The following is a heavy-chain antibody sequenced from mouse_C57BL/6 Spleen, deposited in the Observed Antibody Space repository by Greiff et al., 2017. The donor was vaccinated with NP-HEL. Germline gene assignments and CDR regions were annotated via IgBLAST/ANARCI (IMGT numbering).Heavy chain of an antibody. CDR1: GYTFTSYW. J-gene: IGHJ4*01. CDR2: IDPSDSYT. V-gene: IGHV1-59*01. CDR3: ARSGQGAMDY. Sequence: VQLQQPGAELVRPGTSVKLSCTASGYTFTSYWMHWVKQRPGQGLEWIGVIDPSDSYTNYNQKFKGKATLTVDTSSSTAYMQLSSLTSEDSAVYYCARSGQGAMDYWGQGTSVTVSS. D-gene: IGHD3-1*01.